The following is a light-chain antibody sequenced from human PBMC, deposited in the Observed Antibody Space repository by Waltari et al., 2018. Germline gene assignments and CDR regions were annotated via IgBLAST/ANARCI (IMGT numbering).Light chain of an antibody. CDR1: QSVGRT. J-gene: IGKJ1*01. V-gene: IGKV3-20*01. CDR2: GAS. CDR3: QHYVRLPVT. Sequence: YPGERAILYCRASQSVGRTLAWYQQKPGQAPRLLIYGASNTATGIPDRFSGSGSGTDFSLTISRLGPEDFSVYYCQHYVRLPVTFGQGTRVEI.